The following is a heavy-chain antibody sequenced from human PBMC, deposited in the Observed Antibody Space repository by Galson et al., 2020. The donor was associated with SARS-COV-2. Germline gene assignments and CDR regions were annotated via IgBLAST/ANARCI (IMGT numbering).Heavy chain of an antibody. CDR1: GFSLSDARMV. J-gene: IGHJ4*02. CDR2: IFSSDGK. D-gene: IGHD4-17*01. CDR3: ARMREGTTVVNGDFDY. V-gene: IGHV2-26*01. Sequence: SGPTLVKPTETLTLTCTVSGFSLSDARMVVSWIRQHPGKALEWLAHIFSSDGKSYSTSLKNRLTISKDTSKSQVVLTLTNVDPVDTATYYCARMREGTTVVNGDFDYWGQGTRVTVPS.